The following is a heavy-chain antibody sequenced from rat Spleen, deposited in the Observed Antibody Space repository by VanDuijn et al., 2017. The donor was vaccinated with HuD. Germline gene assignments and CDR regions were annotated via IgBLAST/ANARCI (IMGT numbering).Heavy chain of an antibody. D-gene: IGHD1-2*01. CDR2: ITYEGSKT. Sequence: EVQLVESGGDLVQPGRSMKLSCAASGFTFSDYNMAWVRQAPKKGLEWVATITYEGSKTYHRDSVKGRFTISRDNAKSTLFLQMNSLRSEDTATYYCAKDMNYYSTYPFYVMDAWGQGASVTVSS. CDR3: AKDMNYYSTYPFYVMDA. J-gene: IGHJ4*01. V-gene: IGHV5-7*01. CDR1: GFTFSDYN.